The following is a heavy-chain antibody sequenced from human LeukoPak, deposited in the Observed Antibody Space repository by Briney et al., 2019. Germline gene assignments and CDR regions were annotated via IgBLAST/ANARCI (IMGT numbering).Heavy chain of an antibody. V-gene: IGHV4-31*03. J-gene: IGHJ4*02. CDR2: IYYSGST. CDR3: ARDRGNYFDF. CDR1: GGSISSGGYY. Sequence: PSEILSLTCTVSGGSISSGGYYWSWSRQHPGKGLEWIGYIYYSGSTYYNPSLKSRLTISVDTSKNQFSLKLSSVTAADTAVYYCARDRGNYFDFWGQGTLVTVSS.